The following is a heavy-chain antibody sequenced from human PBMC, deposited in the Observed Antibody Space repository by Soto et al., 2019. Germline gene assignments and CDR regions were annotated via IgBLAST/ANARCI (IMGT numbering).Heavy chain of an antibody. CDR1: GGTFSSYT. D-gene: IGHD4-17*01. V-gene: IGHV1-69*04. J-gene: IGHJ4*02. Sequence: SVKVSCKSSGGTFSSYTISWVRQAPGQGLEWMGRIIPILGIANYAQKFQGRVTITADKSTSTAYMELSSLRSEDTAVYYCARDPGDYRDYVARYWGQGTLVTVSS. CDR3: ARDPGDYRDYVARY. CDR2: IIPILGIA.